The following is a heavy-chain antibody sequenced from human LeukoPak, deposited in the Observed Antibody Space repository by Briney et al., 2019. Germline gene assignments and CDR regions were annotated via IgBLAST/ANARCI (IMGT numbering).Heavy chain of an antibody. J-gene: IGHJ5*02. CDR1: GYTFTSYD. CDR3: ARALGPSWYWFDP. Sequence: ASVKVSCKASGYTFTSYDINWVRQATGQGLEWMGWMNPNSGNTGYAQKFQGRVTMTRNTSISTAYMELSSLRSEDTAVYYRARALGPSWYWFDPWGQGTLVTVSS. CDR2: MNPNSGNT. D-gene: IGHD6-13*01. V-gene: IGHV1-8*01.